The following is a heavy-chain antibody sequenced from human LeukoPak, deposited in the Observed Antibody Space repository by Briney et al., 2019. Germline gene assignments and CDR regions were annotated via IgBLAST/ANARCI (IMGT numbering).Heavy chain of an antibody. CDR2: IYYSGST. CDR3: ARNSSGSSFDR. V-gene: IGHV4-34*01. J-gene: IGHJ4*02. Sequence: SETLSLTCAVYGGSFSGYYWGWIRQPPGKGLEWIGSIYYSGSTYYNPSLKSRVTISVDSSKNQFSLKLSSVTVADTAMYYCARNSSGSSFDRWGQGTVVRVSS. D-gene: IGHD6-19*01. CDR1: GGSFSGYY.